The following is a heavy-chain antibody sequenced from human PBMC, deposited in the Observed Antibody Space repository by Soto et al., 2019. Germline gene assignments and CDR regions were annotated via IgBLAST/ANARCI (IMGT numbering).Heavy chain of an antibody. J-gene: IGHJ5*02. CDR1: GYTLTELS. CDR3: ATVKGCSGGSCYSEVVPWFDP. Sequence: ASVKVSCKVSGYTLTELSMHWVRQAPGKGLEWMGGFDPEDGETIYAQKFQGRVTMTEDTSTDTAYMKLSSLRSEDTAVYYCATVKGCSGGSCYSEVVPWFDPWGQGTLVTVSS. D-gene: IGHD2-15*01. CDR2: FDPEDGET. V-gene: IGHV1-24*01.